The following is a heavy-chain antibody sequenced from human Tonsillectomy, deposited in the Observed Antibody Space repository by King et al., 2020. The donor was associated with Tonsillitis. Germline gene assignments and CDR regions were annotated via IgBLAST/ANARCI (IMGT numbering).Heavy chain of an antibody. J-gene: IGHJ4*02. CDR3: ARVNWYSCYIAPLDY. CDR2: IYHSGST. Sequence: QLQESGPGLVKPSETLSLTCTVSGYSISSGYYWGWIRQPPGKGLEWIGHIYHSGSTYYNPSLKSRVTISVDTSKKQFSLKLSSVTAAGTAVYYCARVNWYSCYIAPLDYWGQGTLVTVSS. CDR1: GYSISSGYY. D-gene: IGHD5-12*01. V-gene: IGHV4-38-2*02.